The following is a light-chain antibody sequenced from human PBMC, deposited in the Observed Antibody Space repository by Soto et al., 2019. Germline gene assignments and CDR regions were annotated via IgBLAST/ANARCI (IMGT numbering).Light chain of an antibody. CDR2: AAS. Sequence: DIQMTQSPSSLSASVGDTVTITCRASQGIIDYLAWNQQRPGKVPKRLIYAASTLQTGVPSRFSGSGAGTDCTLTISSLQPEDVGSYYCQQYDTAPQTFGQGNRVEIK. V-gene: IGKV1-27*01. CDR1: QGIIDY. CDR3: QQYDTAPQT. J-gene: IGKJ1*01.